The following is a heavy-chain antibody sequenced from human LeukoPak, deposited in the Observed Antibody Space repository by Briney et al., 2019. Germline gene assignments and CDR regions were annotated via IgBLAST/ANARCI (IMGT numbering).Heavy chain of an antibody. V-gene: IGHV4-39*01. CDR1: GGSISSSSYY. CDR3: ARRYSYGPIKGFDY. J-gene: IGHJ4*02. Sequence: SETLSLTCTVSGGSISSSSYYWGWIRQPPGKGLEWIGSIYYSGSTYYNPSLKSRVTISVDTSKNQFSLKLSSVTAADTAVYYCARRYSYGPIKGFDYWGQGTLVTVSS. D-gene: IGHD5-18*01. CDR2: IYYSGST.